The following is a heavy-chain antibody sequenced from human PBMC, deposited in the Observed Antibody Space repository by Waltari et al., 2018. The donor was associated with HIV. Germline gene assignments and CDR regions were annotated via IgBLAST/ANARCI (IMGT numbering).Heavy chain of an antibody. V-gene: IGHV3-21*01. Sequence: EVQLVESGGGLVKPGGSLRLSCAASGFTFSSYSMNWVRQAPGKGLVWVSSISSSSSYIYYADSVKGRFTISRDNAKNSLYLQMNSLRAEDTAVYYCAREITFGFDDYWGQGTLVTVSS. CDR3: AREITFGFDDY. J-gene: IGHJ4*02. D-gene: IGHD3-16*01. CDR1: GFTFSSYS. CDR2: ISSSSSYI.